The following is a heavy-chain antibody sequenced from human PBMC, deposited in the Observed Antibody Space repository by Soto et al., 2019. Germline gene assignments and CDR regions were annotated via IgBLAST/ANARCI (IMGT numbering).Heavy chain of an antibody. D-gene: IGHD3-10*01. CDR1: GFTFSSYA. V-gene: IGHV3-23*01. Sequence: PGGSLRLSCAASGFTFSSYALSWVRQAPGKGLEWVSAISGSGGSTYYADSVKGRFTISRDNSKNTLYLQMNSLTAEDTAVYYCAKDRATMIRGVILDYWGQGTLVTVSS. CDR3: AKDRATMIRGVILDY. J-gene: IGHJ4*02. CDR2: ISGSGGST.